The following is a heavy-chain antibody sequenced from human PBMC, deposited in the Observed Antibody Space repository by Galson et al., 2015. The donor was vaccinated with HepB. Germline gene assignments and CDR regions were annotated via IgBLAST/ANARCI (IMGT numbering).Heavy chain of an antibody. CDR2: IKQDGSEK. CDR3: ARDFPYYYYYYYYMDV. Sequence: SLRLSRATSGFTFSNAWMTWVRRAPGKGLEWVANIKQDGSEKYYVDSLKGRFTISRDNAKNSLHLQMNSLRAEDTAVYYCARDFPYYYYYYYYMDVWGKGTTVTVSS. J-gene: IGHJ6*03. CDR1: GFTFSNAW. V-gene: IGHV3-7*03. D-gene: IGHD2-21*01.